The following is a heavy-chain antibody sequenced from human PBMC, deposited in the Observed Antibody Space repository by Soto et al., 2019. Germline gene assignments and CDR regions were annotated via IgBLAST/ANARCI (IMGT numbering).Heavy chain of an antibody. Sequence: QVQLVQSGAEVKKPGSSVKVSCKASGGTFSTYAISGWGQAPGQGLEWMGGIIPIFGTANYAQKFQGRVTITADESTSTAYMELSSLRSEDTAVYYCASPDQQDAFDIWGQGTMVTVSS. CDR1: GGTFSTYA. CDR3: ASPDQQDAFDI. J-gene: IGHJ3*02. V-gene: IGHV1-69*01. CDR2: IIPIFGTA.